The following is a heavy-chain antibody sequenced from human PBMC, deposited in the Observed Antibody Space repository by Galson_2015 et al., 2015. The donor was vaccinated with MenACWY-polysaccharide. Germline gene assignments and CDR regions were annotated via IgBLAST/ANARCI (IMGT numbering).Heavy chain of an antibody. CDR1: GGSISNFY. D-gene: IGHD3-10*01. V-gene: IGHV4-59*01. Sequence: SETLSLTCTVSGGSISNFYWSWIPQPPGKGLEWIGYIYYSGSTNYNPSLKSRVTISVDTSKNQFSLKLSSVTAADTAVYYCARHLTFDYWGQGTLVTVSS. CDR2: IYYSGST. CDR3: ARHLTFDY. J-gene: IGHJ4*02.